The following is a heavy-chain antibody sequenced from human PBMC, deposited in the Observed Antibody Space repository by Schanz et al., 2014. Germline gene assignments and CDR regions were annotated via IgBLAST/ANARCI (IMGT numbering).Heavy chain of an antibody. V-gene: IGHV1-2*06. D-gene: IGHD1-1*01. J-gene: IGHJ4*02. CDR3: VRELSGGTFDY. CDR1: GNIFTNYY. Sequence: QLQLVQSGAEVKRPGASAKVTCKASGNIFTNYYIHWMRQAPGQGLEWLGRFTHISQKFQGRVTMTRDTSSTTAYMELNSLRSDDTAVYYCVRELSGGTFDYWGQGALVTVSS. CDR2: FT.